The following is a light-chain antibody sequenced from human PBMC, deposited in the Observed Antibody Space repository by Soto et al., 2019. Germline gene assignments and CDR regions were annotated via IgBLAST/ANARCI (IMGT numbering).Light chain of an antibody. CDR3: SSYTRSSTLYV. Sequence: SVLTQPASVSGSPGQSITISCTGTSSDVGGYNYVSRYQQHPGKAPKLMIYDVSNRPSGVSNRFSGSKSGNTASLTISGLQAEDEADYYCSSYTRSSTLYVFGTGTKVTVL. CDR2: DVS. J-gene: IGLJ1*01. CDR1: SSDVGGYNY. V-gene: IGLV2-14*01.